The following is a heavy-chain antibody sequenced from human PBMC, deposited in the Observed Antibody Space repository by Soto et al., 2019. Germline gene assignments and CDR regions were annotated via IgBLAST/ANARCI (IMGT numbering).Heavy chain of an antibody. V-gene: IGHV1-2*02. CDR2: INPDSGAK. Sequence: HEHLVQSGAEVKRPGASLKVSCKASGYSFTGYYIHWVRQAPGQGLEWMGWINPDSGAKNYAQNFKGRFTLTSDTSISTASMDLTSLTSDDTAVYYCARGDYGTGGYPFPYFDYWGQGTLVIVSS. J-gene: IGHJ4*02. D-gene: IGHD2-8*02. CDR3: ARGDYGTGGYPFPYFDY. CDR1: GYSFTGYY.